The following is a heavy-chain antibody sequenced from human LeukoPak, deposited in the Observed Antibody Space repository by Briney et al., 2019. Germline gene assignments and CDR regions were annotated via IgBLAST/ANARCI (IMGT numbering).Heavy chain of an antibody. CDR3: ATRPYAYGSGSSYKPY. CDR2: ISGSGGST. J-gene: IGHJ4*02. D-gene: IGHD3-10*01. CDR1: GFTFSSYA. V-gene: IGHV3-23*01. Sequence: PGGSLRLSCAASGFTFSSYAMGWVRQAPGKGLEWVSAISGSGGSTYYADSVKGRFTISRDNSKNTLYLQMNSLRAEDTAVYYCATRPYAYGSGSSYKPYWGQGTLVTVSS.